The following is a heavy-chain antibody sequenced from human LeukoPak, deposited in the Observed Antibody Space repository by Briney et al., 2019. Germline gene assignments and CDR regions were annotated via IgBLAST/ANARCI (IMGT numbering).Heavy chain of an antibody. CDR3: ARGYPGGTSETAGSFDY. V-gene: IGHV4-39*07. D-gene: IGHD1-1*01. CDR2: IYYSGST. CDR1: GGSISSSSYY. Sequence: PSETLSLTCTVSGGSISSSSYYWGWIRQPPGKGLEWIGSIYYSGSTYYNPSLKSRVTISVDTSKNQFSLKLSSVTAADTALYYCARGYPGGTSETAGSFDYWGQGARVTVSS. J-gene: IGHJ4*02.